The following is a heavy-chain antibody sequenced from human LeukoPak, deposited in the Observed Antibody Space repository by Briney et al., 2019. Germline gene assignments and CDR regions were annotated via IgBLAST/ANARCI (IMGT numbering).Heavy chain of an antibody. V-gene: IGHV1-46*01. CDR3: ARWWDDGSGYSYLYGMDV. CDR1: GYTFTSYY. J-gene: IGHJ6*02. CDR2: IIPSGGST. Sequence: ASVKVSCKASGYTFTSYYMHWVRQAPGRGLEWMGIIIPSGGSTSYAQKFQGRVTMTRDTSASTVYMELSSLRSEDTAVYYCARWWDDGSGYSYLYGMDVWGQGTTVTVSS. D-gene: IGHD3-22*01.